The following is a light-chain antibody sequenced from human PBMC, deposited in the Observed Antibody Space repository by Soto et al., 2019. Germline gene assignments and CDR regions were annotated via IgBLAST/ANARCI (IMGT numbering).Light chain of an antibody. J-gene: IGLJ1*01. CDR2: EVS. Sequence: QSVLTQPPSAYGSPGQSVTISCTGTSSDVGDYDYVSWYQQYPGKAPKLIIYEVSRRPSGVPDRFSGSKTGNTASLTVSGLQAEDEADYYCSSYADRNYVFGTGTKVTVL. V-gene: IGLV2-8*01. CDR1: SSDVGDYDY. CDR3: SSYADRNYV.